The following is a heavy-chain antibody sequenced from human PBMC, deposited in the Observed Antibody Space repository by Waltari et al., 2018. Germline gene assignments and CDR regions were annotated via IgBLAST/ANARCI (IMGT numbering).Heavy chain of an antibody. J-gene: IGHJ3*02. D-gene: IGHD1-26*01. Sequence: QVQLQQSGPGLVKPSQTLSLTCAISGDRVSSNSATWNWIRQSPSRGLEWLGRTYYRSKWSNDYAVSVRSRITINPDTSKNQFSLQLNSETPEDTAVYYCARRVPVGANAFDIWGQGTMVTVSS. CDR1: GDRVSSNSAT. CDR3: ARRVPVGANAFDI. CDR2: TYYRSKWSN. V-gene: IGHV6-1*01.